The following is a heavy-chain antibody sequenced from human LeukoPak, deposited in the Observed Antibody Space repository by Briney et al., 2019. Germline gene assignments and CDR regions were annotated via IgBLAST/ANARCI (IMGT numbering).Heavy chain of an antibody. CDR1: GDSVSDNSVA. V-gene: IGHV6-1*01. J-gene: IGHJ1*01. CDR3: VGSGSYFRY. D-gene: IGHD1-26*01. Sequence: SQTLSLTCAISGDSVSDNSVAWNWIRQSPSRGLEWLGRTYYRSKWYNDYAVSVKSRITINPDTSKNQFSLQLNSVTPEDTAVYYCVGSGSYFRYWGQGTLVTVSS. CDR2: TYYRSKWYN.